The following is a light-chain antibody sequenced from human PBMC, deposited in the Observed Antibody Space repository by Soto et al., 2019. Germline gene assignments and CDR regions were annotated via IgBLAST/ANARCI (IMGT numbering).Light chain of an antibody. CDR2: ATS. CDR1: QSIAGY. CDR3: QQSHSTPRT. Sequence: DIQMTQSPSSLSASVGDRVTITCRASQSIAGYLNWYQQKPGKAPKLLIYATSSLQSGVPSRFSGSGSGTDFTLTISSLQPEDFATYSCQQSHSTPRTFGQGTKVDSK. J-gene: IGKJ1*01. V-gene: IGKV1-39*01.